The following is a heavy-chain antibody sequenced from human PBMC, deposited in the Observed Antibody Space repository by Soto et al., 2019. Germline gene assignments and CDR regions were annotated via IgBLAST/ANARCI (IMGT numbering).Heavy chain of an antibody. CDR3: AQDRDPNLHGASNGAIES. CDR1: GFIFNNYA. D-gene: IGHD3-22*01. V-gene: IGHV3-23*01. Sequence: PGGSLRLSCAASGFIFNNYALSWVRQVPGKGLEWVSSVSGRGGTTHYADSVRGRFTISRDNSKNTLSLQMNSLRAEDTALYYCAQDRDPNLHGASNGAIESWGQGTMVTVSS. J-gene: IGHJ3*01. CDR2: VSGRGGTT.